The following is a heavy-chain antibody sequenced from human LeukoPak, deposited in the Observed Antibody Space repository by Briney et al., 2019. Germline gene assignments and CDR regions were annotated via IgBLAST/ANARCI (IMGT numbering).Heavy chain of an antibody. CDR1: GFTFSSYA. D-gene: IGHD6-13*01. CDR2: ISSNGGTT. J-gene: IGHJ4*02. CDR3: ARALWAAVGSDY. Sequence: GGSLRLSCAASGFTFSSYAMHWVRQAPGKGLEYVSAISSNGGTTYYANSVKGRFTISRDNSKNTLYLQMGSLRAEDMAVYYCARALWAAVGSDYWGQGTLVTVSS. V-gene: IGHV3-64*01.